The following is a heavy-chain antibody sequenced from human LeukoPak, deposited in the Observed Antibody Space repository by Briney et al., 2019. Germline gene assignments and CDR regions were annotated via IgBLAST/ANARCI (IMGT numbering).Heavy chain of an antibody. V-gene: IGHV3-30*04. CDR3: ARGSAVTPNLFDY. Sequence: GGSLRLSCAASGFIFSSYAMHWVRQAPGKGLEWVAVMSYDGGNKYYPDSVKGRFTISRDNSKRTLFLQMNSLRPEDTAVYYCARGSAVTPNLFDYWGQGTLVTVSS. D-gene: IGHD4-17*01. CDR1: GFIFSSYA. CDR2: MSYDGGNK. J-gene: IGHJ4*02.